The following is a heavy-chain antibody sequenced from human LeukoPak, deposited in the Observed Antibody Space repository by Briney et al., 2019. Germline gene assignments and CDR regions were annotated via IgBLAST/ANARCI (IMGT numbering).Heavy chain of an antibody. CDR2: INSDGSGT. CDR3: ARDLMVGSPFDS. Sequence: GGSLRLSCAASTFTFSDYWMHWVRQAPGKGLVWVSRINSDGSGTRYADSVKGRFTISRDSAKNTLYLQMNSLTAEDTAVYYCARDLMVGSPFDSWGQGSLVTVSS. J-gene: IGHJ4*02. CDR1: TFTFSDYW. D-gene: IGHD2-8*01. V-gene: IGHV3-74*01.